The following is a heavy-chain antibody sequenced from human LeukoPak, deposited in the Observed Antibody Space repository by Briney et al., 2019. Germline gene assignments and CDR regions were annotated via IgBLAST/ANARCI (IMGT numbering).Heavy chain of an antibody. D-gene: IGHD3-10*01. CDR3: ARGGRSGSYYLNDY. V-gene: IGHV1-18*01. CDR2: ISAYNGNT. Sequence: GASVKVSCKASGYTFTSYGISWVRQAPGQGLEWMGWISAYNGNTNYAQRLQGRVTITADESTSTAYMELSSLRSEDTAVYYCARGGRSGSYYLNDYWGQGTLVTVSS. J-gene: IGHJ4*02. CDR1: GYTFTSYG.